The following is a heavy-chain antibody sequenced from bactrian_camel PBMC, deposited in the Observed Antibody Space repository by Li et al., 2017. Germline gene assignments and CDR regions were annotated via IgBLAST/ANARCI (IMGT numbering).Heavy chain of an antibody. CDR1: GFTFSTYH. D-gene: IGHD6*01. Sequence: VQLVESGGGLVQPGGSLRLSCAASGFTFSTYHMAWVRQAPGKGLEWVSVVNSGGGSTYYADSVKGRFTISRDNAKNTLYLQLNNLKSEDTALYYCATGYGGSSRSSGQGTQVTVS. V-gene: IGHV3S40*01. CDR2: VNSGGGST. J-gene: IGHJ4*01.